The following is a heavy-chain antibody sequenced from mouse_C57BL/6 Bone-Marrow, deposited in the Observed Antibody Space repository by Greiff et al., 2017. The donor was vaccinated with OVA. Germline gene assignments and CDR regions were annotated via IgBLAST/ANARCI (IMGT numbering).Heavy chain of an antibody. CDR3: ARSGAMDY. Sequence: EVKVVESGGGLVKPGGSLKLSCAASGFTFSSYAMPWVRQTPEKRLEWVATISDGGSYTYYPANVKGRFTISRDNAKNNLYLQMSHLKSEDTAMYYCARSGAMDYWGQGTSVTVSS. J-gene: IGHJ4*01. CDR1: GFTFSSYA. V-gene: IGHV5-4*03. D-gene: IGHD3-1*01. CDR2: ISDGGSYT.